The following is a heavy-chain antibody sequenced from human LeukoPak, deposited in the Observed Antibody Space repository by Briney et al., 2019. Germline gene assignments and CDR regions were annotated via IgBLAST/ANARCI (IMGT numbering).Heavy chain of an antibody. D-gene: IGHD6-6*01. V-gene: IGHV4-59*08. Sequence: PSETLSLTCTVSGGSISSYYWSWIRQPPGKVLEWIGYIYYSGSTNYNPSLKSRVTISVDTSKNQFSLKLSSVTAADTAVYYCARGAWTARFMSIGTLDYWGQGTLVTVSS. J-gene: IGHJ4*02. CDR1: GGSISSYY. CDR3: ARGAWTARFMSIGTLDY. CDR2: IYYSGST.